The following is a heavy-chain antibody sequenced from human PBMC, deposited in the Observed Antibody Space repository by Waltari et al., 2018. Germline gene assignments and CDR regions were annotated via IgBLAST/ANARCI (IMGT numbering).Heavy chain of an antibody. V-gene: IGHV3-21*04. CDR2: ISSSSSYI. CDR1: GFTFSSYS. Sequence: EVQLVESGGGLVKPGGSLRLSCAASGFTFSSYSMNWVRQAPGKGLEWVSSISSSSSYIYYADSVKGRFTISRDNSKNTLYLQMNSLRAEDTAVYYCAKENSYYYYMDVWGKGTTVTVSS. CDR3: AKENSYYYYMDV. J-gene: IGHJ6*03.